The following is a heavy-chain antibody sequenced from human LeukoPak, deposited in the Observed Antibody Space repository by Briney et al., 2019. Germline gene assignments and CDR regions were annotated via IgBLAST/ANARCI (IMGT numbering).Heavy chain of an antibody. CDR2: IRSDEVVR. Sequence: GGSLRLSCAVSGFSFTTSNFHWFRQAADKGMDWVAFIRSDEVVRYSDSVRGRFTISRDNSKNTLYLQMSSLTTEDTAVYYCVTDGPLAYSFGYWGQGALVTVSS. V-gene: IGHV3-30*02. CDR3: VTDGPLAYSFGY. J-gene: IGHJ4*02. CDR1: GFSFTTSN. D-gene: IGHD5-18*01.